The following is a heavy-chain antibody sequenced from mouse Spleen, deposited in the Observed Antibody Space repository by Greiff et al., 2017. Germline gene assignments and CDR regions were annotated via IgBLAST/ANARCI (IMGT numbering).Heavy chain of an antibody. J-gene: IGHJ1*01. CDR1: GYTFTDYN. V-gene: IGHV1-22*01. CDR3: ARYLYGGWYFDV. Sequence: EVQLQQSGPELVKPGASVKMSCKASGYTFTDYNMHWVKQSHGKSLEWIGYINPNNGGTSYNQKFKGKATLTVNKSSSTAYMELRSLTSEDSAVYYCARYLYGGWYFDVWGAGTTVTVSS. CDR2: INPNNGGT. D-gene: IGHD1-1*01.